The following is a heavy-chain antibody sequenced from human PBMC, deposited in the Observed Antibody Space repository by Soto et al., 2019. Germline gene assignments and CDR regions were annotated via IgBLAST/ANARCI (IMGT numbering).Heavy chain of an antibody. CDR3: ARDIMGTNYYYYGMDV. V-gene: IGHV4-59*01. Sequence: SETMSLTWTVAGGSISSYYWSWIRKHTGKGLEWIGYIYYSGSTNYNPSLKSRVTISVDTSKNQFSLKLSSVTAADTAVYYCARDIMGTNYYYYGMDVWGQGTTVTVSS. D-gene: IGHD2-8*01. J-gene: IGHJ6*02. CDR1: GGSISSYY. CDR2: IYYSGST.